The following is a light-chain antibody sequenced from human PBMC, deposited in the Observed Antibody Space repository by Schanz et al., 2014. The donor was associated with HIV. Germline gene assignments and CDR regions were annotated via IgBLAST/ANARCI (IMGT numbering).Light chain of an antibody. CDR3: SSYAATSNVL. CDR1: RSDVGDCCH. CDR2: DVA. Sequence: QSALTQPRSVSGSPGQSVTISCTGIRSDVGDCCHVSWYQQHPGKAPKLIIYDVANRPSGVPARFSGSKSGNTASLTISGLQADDEAHYYCSSYAATSNVLFGGGTKLTVL. J-gene: IGLJ3*02. V-gene: IGLV2-11*01.